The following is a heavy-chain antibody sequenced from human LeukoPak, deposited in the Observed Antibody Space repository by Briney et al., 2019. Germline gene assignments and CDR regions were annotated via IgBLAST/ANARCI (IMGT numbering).Heavy chain of an antibody. CDR2: ISYDGSNK. Sequence: GGSLRLSCAASGFTFSHYRMSWVRQAPGKGLEWVAVISYDGSNKYYADSVKGRFTISRDNSKNTLYLQMNSLRAEDTAVYYCARHDRIQLWLLLDYWGQGTLVTVSS. CDR1: GFTFSHYR. V-gene: IGHV3-30*03. D-gene: IGHD5-18*01. CDR3: ARHDRIQLWLLLDY. J-gene: IGHJ4*02.